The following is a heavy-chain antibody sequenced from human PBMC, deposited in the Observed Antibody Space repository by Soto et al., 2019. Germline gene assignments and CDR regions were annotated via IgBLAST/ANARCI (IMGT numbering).Heavy chain of an antibody. CDR2: ISGSGGST. D-gene: IGHD1-1*01. CDR3: AKDPLTYKNYYDYYMDV. CDR1: GFTFSSYA. J-gene: IGHJ6*03. Sequence: GGSLRLSCAASGFTFSSYAMSWVRQAPGKGLEWVSAISGSGGSTYYADSVKGRFTISRDNSKNTLYLQMNSLRAEDTAVYYGAKDPLTYKNYYDYYMDVWGKGTTVTVSS. V-gene: IGHV3-23*01.